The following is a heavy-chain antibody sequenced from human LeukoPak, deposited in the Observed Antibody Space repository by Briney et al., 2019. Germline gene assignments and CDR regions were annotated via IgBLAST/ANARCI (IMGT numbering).Heavy chain of an antibody. CDR3: ARQQLGIWKYFDY. D-gene: IGHD7-27*01. Sequence: PSETLSLTCTVSGGSISSSSYYWGWIRQPPGKGLEWIGSIYYSGSTYYNPSLKSRVTISVDTSKNQFSLKLSSVTAADTAVYYCARQQLGIWKYFDYWGQGTLVTVSS. V-gene: IGHV4-39*01. J-gene: IGHJ4*02. CDR1: GGSISSSSYY. CDR2: IYYSGST.